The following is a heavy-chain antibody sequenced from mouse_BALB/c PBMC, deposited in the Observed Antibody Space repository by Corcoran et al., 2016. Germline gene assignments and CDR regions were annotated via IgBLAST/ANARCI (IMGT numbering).Heavy chain of an antibody. CDR1: GYTFTSYV. Sequence: EVQLQQSGPALVKPGASVKMSCKASGYTFTSYVMHWVKQKPGQGLEWIGYINPYNDGTKYNEKFKGKATLTSDKSSSTAYMELSSLTSEDSAVYYCAFYDGYWYFDVWGAGTTVTVSS. CDR2: INPYNDGT. D-gene: IGHD2-3*01. J-gene: IGHJ1*01. CDR3: AFYDGYWYFDV. V-gene: IGHV1S136*01.